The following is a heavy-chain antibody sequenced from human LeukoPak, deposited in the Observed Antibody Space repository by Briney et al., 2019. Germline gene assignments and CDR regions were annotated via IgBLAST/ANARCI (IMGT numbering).Heavy chain of an antibody. CDR3: AKGPRGYSYGYMWFDP. V-gene: IGHV3-30*18. CDR2: ISYDGSNR. CDR1: GFTFSSYC. J-gene: IGHJ5*02. D-gene: IGHD5-18*01. Sequence: PGGSLRLSCAASGFTFSSYCMRWVRQAPGKGLEWVAVISYDGSNRYYADSVKGRFTISRDNSKNTLYLQMNSLRAEDTAVYYCAKGPRGYSYGYMWFDPWGQGTLVTVSS.